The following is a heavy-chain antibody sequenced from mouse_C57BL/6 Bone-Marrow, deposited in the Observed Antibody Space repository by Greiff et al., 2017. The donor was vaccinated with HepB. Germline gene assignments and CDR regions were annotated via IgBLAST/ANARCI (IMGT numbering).Heavy chain of an antibody. CDR1: GYTFTDYY. CDR2: INPYNGGT. CDR3: ARRGNPWFAY. Sequence: EVQLQQSGPVLVKPGASVKMSCKASGYTFTDYYMNWVKQSHGKSLEWIGVINPYNGGTSYNQKFKGKATLTVDKSSSTAYMELNSLTSEDSAVYYCARRGNPWFAYWGQGTLVTVSA. V-gene: IGHV1-19*01. D-gene: IGHD2-1*01. J-gene: IGHJ3*01.